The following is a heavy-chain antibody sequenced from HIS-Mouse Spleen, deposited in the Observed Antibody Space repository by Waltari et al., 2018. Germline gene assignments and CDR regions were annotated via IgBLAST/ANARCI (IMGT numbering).Heavy chain of an antibody. CDR1: GGSISSSRYY. D-gene: IGHD6-13*01. J-gene: IGHJ2*01. V-gene: IGHV4-39*07. CDR3: AREIPYSSSWYDWYFDL. Sequence: QLQLQGSGPGLVKHSETLSLTCTVSGGSISSSRYYCGWIRQPPGKGLEWIGSIYYSGSTYYNPSLKSRVTISVDTSKNQFSLKLSSVTAADTVVYYCAREIPYSSSWYDWYFDLWGRGTLVTVSS. CDR2: IYYSGST.